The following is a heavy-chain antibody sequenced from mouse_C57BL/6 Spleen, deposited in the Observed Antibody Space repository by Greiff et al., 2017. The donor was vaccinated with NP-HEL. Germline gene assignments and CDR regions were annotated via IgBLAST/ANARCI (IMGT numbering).Heavy chain of an antibody. J-gene: IGHJ2*01. CDR1: GFTFSDAW. CDR2: IRNKANNHAT. Sequence: EVQGVESGGGLVQPGGSMKLSCAASGFTFSDAWMDWVRQSPEKGLEWVAEIRNKANNHATYYAESVKGRFTISRDDSKSSVYLQMNSLRAEDTGIYYCTRDGDGYFDYWGQGTTLTVSS. V-gene: IGHV6-6*01. D-gene: IGHD3-3*01. CDR3: TRDGDGYFDY.